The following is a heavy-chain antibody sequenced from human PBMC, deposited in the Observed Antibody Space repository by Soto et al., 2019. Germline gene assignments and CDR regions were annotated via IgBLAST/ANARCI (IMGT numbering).Heavy chain of an antibody. CDR2: INPGGGSA. CDR3: ARNNPGQMYGYPNVCAGDLHYYGLDV. V-gene: IGHV1-46*01. D-gene: IGHD5-18*01. Sequence: QVQLVQSGAEMKKPGASVKVSCQASGYTFRNFYMHWVRQAPGQGLEWMGVINPGGGSADYAQDFQDRVSRTTATSTGTVYMELSSLRSDARAVYYCARNNPGQMYGYPNVCAGDLHYYGLDVWGQGTTVTVSS. J-gene: IGHJ6*02. CDR1: GYTFRNFY.